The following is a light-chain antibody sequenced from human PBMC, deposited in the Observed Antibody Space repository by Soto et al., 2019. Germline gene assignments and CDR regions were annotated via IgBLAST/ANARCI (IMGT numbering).Light chain of an antibody. CDR2: YTY. V-gene: IGKV3-15*01. J-gene: IGKJ5*01. CDR1: QSVSSD. Sequence: ETVMTQSLATRSVSPGESGTLSCRASQSVSSDLAWYQQKSGQAPRLLIYYTYTRATGFPARFSGGGSGTEFTLTISSLQSEDSAFYYCQQYNKWPITVGQGTKLDIK. CDR3: QQYNKWPIT.